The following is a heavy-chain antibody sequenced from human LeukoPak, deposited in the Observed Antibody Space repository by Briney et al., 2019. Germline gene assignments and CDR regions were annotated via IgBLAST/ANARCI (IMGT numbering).Heavy chain of an antibody. J-gene: IGHJ4*02. CDR3: AKDWGEYFDYVWGSFTSFDF. Sequence: GGSLRLSCAASGFTFSSYGMSWVRQAPGKGLKWVSDISASGGSTYYADSVKGRFTISRDNSKNTLYLQMNSLRAEDTAVYYCAKDWGEYFDYVWGSFTSFDFWGQGTLVTVSS. V-gene: IGHV3-23*01. CDR2: ISASGGST. CDR1: GFTFSSYG. D-gene: IGHD3-16*01.